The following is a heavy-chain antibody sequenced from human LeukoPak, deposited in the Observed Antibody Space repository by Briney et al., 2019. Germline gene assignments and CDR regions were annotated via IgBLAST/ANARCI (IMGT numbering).Heavy chain of an antibody. CDR1: GDSISSSSYY. J-gene: IGHJ5*02. CDR2: IYYSGST. V-gene: IGHV4-39*07. D-gene: IGHD3-10*02. Sequence: PSETLSLTCTGSGDSISSSSYYWGWIRQPPGKGLEWIGSIYYSGSTYYNPSLKSRVTISVDTSKNQFSLKLSSVTAADTAVYYCARRPAKNNVRGVISWFDPWGQGTLVTVSS. CDR3: ARRPAKNNVRGVISWFDP.